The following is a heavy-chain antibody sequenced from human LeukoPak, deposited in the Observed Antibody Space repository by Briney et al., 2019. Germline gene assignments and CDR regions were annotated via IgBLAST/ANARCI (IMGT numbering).Heavy chain of an antibody. D-gene: IGHD6-13*01. J-gene: IGHJ5*02. CDR2: INAGNGNT. CDR1: GYTFTSYA. V-gene: IGHV1-3*01. Sequence: ASVKVSCKASGYTFTSYAMHWVRQAPGQRLEWMGWINAGNGNTKYSQKFQGRVTITRDTSASTAYMELSSLRSEDTAVYYCARDRDSSSWYSRWNWFDPWGQGTLVTVSS. CDR3: ARDRDSSSWYSRWNWFDP.